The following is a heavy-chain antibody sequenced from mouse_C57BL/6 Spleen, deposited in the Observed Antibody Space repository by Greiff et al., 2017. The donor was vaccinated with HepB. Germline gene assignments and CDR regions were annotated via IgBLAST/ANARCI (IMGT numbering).Heavy chain of an antibody. CDR2: IHPNSGST. Sequence: VQLQQPGAELVKPGASVKLSCKASGYTFTSYWMHWVKQRPGQGLEWIGMIHPNSGSTNYNEKFKSKATLTVDKSSSTAYMQLSSLTSEDSAVYYCARSLYDFPYYYAMDYWGQGTSVTVSS. V-gene: IGHV1-64*01. J-gene: IGHJ4*01. D-gene: IGHD2-3*01. CDR1: GYTFTSYW. CDR3: ARSLYDFPYYYAMDY.